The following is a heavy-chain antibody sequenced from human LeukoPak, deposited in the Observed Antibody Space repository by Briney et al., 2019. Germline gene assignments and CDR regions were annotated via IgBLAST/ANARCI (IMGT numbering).Heavy chain of an antibody. J-gene: IGHJ4*02. Sequence: SETLSLTCTVSGGSISSSSYYWGWIRQPPGKGLEWIGSIHYSGSTNYNPSLKSRVTISVDTSKNQFSLKLSSVTAADTAVYYCARGLYGAFVGWGQGTLVTVSS. CDR3: ARGLYGAFVG. D-gene: IGHD4/OR15-4a*01. CDR2: IHYSGST. CDR1: GGSISSSSYY. V-gene: IGHV4-39*07.